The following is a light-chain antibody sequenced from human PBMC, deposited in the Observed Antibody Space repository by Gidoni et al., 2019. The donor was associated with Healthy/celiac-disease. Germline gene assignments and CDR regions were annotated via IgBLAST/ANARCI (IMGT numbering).Light chain of an antibody. CDR2: DAS. Sequence: DIQMPQSPSSLSASVGDRVTITCQASQDISNYLNWYQQKPGKAPKLLIYDASNLETGVPSRFSGSGSGTDFTFTISSLQPEDIATYYCQQYDNPLLTFGGXTKVEIK. CDR1: QDISNY. J-gene: IGKJ4*01. CDR3: QQYDNPLLT. V-gene: IGKV1-33*01.